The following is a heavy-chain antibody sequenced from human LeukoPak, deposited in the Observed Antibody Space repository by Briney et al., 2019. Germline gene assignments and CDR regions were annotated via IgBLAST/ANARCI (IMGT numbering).Heavy chain of an antibody. CDR3: AGDGSGSYGGQYDY. V-gene: IGHV4-61*01. J-gene: IGHJ4*02. Sequence: PSETLSLTCTVSGGSISSGSYYWSWIRQPPGKGLEWIGYIYYSGSTNYNPSLKSRVTISVDTSKNQFSLKLSSVTAADTAVYYCAGDGSGSYGGQYDYWGQGTLVTVPS. D-gene: IGHD3-10*01. CDR2: IYYSGST. CDR1: GGSISSGSYY.